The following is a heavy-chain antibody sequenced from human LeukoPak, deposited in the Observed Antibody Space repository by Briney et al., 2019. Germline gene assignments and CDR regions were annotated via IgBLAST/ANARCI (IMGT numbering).Heavy chain of an antibody. CDR1: GFTFSNYA. CDR2: IVGTGGST. CDR3: AKWGDYDILTGYYDSDY. D-gene: IGHD3-9*01. V-gene: IGHV3-23*01. J-gene: IGHJ4*02. Sequence: GASLILSCAASGFTFSNYAMSWVRQAPGKGLEWVSAIVGTGGSTYYADSVKGRFTISRDNSKNTLYLQMNSLRAEDTAVYYCAKWGDYDILTGYYDSDYWGQGTLVTVSS.